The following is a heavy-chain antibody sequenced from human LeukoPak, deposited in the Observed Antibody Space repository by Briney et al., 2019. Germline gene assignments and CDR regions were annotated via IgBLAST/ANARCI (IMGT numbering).Heavy chain of an antibody. D-gene: IGHD2-21*01. CDR2: IKSKTDGGTT. Sequence: GGSLRLSCAASGFTFSNAWMSWVRQAPGKGLEWVGRIKSKTDGGTTDYAAPVKGGFTISRDDSKNTLYLQMNSLKTEDTAVYYCTTSLALGENDYWGQGTLVTVSS. V-gene: IGHV3-15*01. CDR3: TTSLALGENDY. CDR1: GFTFSNAW. J-gene: IGHJ4*02.